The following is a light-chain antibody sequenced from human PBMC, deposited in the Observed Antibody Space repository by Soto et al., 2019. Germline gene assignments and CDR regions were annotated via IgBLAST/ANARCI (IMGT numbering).Light chain of an antibody. Sequence: EIVLTQSPGALSVAPGETLSLSCRASEAINNNFVAWYQQIPGQVPRLLMYGASIRVSGVPDRISGRRSGTGFILNIARVEPEDSAVYFCQQYHLSPLTFGGGTQV. CDR1: EAINNNF. CDR2: GAS. V-gene: IGKV3-20*01. J-gene: IGKJ4*01. CDR3: QQYHLSPLT.